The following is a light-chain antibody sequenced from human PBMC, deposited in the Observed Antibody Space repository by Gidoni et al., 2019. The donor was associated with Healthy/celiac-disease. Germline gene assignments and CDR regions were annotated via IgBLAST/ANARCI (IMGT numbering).Light chain of an antibody. CDR3: QQRSNWPPT. J-gene: IGKJ5*01. CDR2: DAS. Sequence: EIVLTHSPATLSLSPGERATLSCKASQSVSSYLSWYQQKPGQAPRLLIYDASTRATGIPARFSGSGSGTDFTLTISSLEPEDFAVYYCQQRSNWPPTFGQGTRLEIK. V-gene: IGKV3-11*01. CDR1: QSVSSY.